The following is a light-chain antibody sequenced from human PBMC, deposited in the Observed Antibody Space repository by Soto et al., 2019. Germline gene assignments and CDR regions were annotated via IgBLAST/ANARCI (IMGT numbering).Light chain of an antibody. CDR3: QQYNNWPPWT. V-gene: IGKV3D-15*01. CDR2: GAS. Sequence: EIVLTQSPGTLSLSPGQRATLSCRAGEILISSYLAWYQQKPGQAPRLLIYGASTRATGIPARFSGSGSGTEFTLTIRSLQSEDFAVYYCQQYNNWPPWTFGQGTKVDI. J-gene: IGKJ1*01. CDR1: EILISSY.